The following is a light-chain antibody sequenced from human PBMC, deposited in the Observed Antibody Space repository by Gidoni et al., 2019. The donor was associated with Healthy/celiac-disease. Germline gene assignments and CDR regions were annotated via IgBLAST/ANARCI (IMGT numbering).Light chain of an antibody. CDR1: QSVSSSY. V-gene: IGKV3-20*01. CDR2: GAS. CDR3: QQYGSSPST. Sequence: EIVLPQSPGTLSLSPGERATLSCRASQSVSSSYLAWYQQKPGQAPRLLIYGASSRATGIPDRFSGSGSGTVFTLTISRLEPEDFAVYYCQQYGSSPSTFGQGTKVEIK. J-gene: IGKJ1*01.